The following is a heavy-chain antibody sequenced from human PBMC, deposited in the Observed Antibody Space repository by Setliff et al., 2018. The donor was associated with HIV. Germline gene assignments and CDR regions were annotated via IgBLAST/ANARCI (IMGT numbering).Heavy chain of an antibody. J-gene: IGHJ4*02. V-gene: IGHV3-23*01. CDR3: AKTSNTGYLFCSDY. CDR1: GFTFSNYV. Sequence: PGGSLRLSCAASGFTFSNYVINWVRQAPGKGLEWISGISGSGVNSYYADSVKGRFTISRDNSKNTVYLQMNSLRVEDTAVYYCAKTSNTGYLFCSDYWGQGTLVTVSS. D-gene: IGHD3-9*01. CDR2: ISGSGVNS.